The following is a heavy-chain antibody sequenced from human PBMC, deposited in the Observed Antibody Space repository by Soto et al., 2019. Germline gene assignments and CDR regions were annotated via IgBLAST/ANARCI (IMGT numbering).Heavy chain of an antibody. V-gene: IGHV3-23*01. D-gene: IGHD3-3*01. CDR3: ARWSYLDY. J-gene: IGHJ4*02. CDR1: GLILGSYA. Sequence: GSLRLSCAASGLILGSYALSWVRQAPGKGLEWVSTISGSDGKTFYADSVKGRFSISRDTYQSTLYLQMNSLRADDTAMYYCARWSYLDYWGQGTRGTVSS. CDR2: ISGSDGKT.